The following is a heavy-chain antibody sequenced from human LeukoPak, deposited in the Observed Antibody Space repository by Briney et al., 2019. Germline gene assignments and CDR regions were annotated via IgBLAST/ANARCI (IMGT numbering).Heavy chain of an antibody. D-gene: IGHD3-3*01. Sequence: GGSLRLSCAASGFTFSSYSMNWVRQAPGKGLEWVSSISSSSSYIYYADSVKGRFTISRDNAKNSLYLQMNSLRAEDTAVYYCARDYDFWSSYPPGGLYYFDYWGQGTLVTVSS. CDR1: GFTFSSYS. V-gene: IGHV3-21*04. CDR2: ISSSSSYI. J-gene: IGHJ4*02. CDR3: ARDYDFWSSYPPGGLYYFDY.